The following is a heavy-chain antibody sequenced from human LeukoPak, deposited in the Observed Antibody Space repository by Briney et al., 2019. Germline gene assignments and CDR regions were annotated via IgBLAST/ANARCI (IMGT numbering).Heavy chain of an antibody. V-gene: IGHV3-66*01. CDR3: ARVMTAITNWFDP. CDR2: IYRDGST. D-gene: IGHD2-21*02. CDR1: GFTFSSYE. J-gene: IGHJ5*02. Sequence: GGSLRLSCAAPGFTFSSYEMNWVRQAPGKGLEWVSVIYRDGSTYYADSVKGRFTISRDNSKNTLYLQMNNLRVEDTAVYYCARVMTAITNWFDPWGQGTLVTVSS.